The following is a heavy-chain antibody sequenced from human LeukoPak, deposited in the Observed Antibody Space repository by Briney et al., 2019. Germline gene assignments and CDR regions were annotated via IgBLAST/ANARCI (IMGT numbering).Heavy chain of an antibody. CDR1: GFIFSGYA. Sequence: GGSLRLSCAASGFIFSGYAMHWVRQAPGKGLEWVALISYDGSKTYCGDSVKGRFTISRDNSKNTLYLQMNSLRAEDTAVYYCAKDLSGNWTIDYWGQGTLVTVSS. CDR3: AKDLSGNWTIDY. D-gene: IGHD1-1*01. J-gene: IGHJ4*02. CDR2: ISYDGSKT. V-gene: IGHV3-30*18.